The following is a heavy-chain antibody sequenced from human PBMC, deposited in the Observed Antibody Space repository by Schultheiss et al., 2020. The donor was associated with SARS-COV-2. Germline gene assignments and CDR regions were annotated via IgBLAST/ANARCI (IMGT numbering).Heavy chain of an antibody. CDR1: GFTFSSYW. CDR3: ASFGDYGYYYYGMDV. J-gene: IGHJ6*02. V-gene: IGHV3-48*04. Sequence: GGSLRLSCAASGFTFSSYWMHWVRQAPGKGLEWVSYISSSGSTIYYADSVKGRFTISRDNAKNSLYLQMNSLRAEDTAVYYCASFGDYGYYYYGMDVWGQGTTVTVSS. CDR2: ISSSGSTI. D-gene: IGHD4-17*01.